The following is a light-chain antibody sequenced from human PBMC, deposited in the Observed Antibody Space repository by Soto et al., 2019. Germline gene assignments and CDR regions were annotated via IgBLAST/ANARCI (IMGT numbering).Light chain of an antibody. J-gene: IGKJ4*01. CDR1: QSVSSY. Sequence: EIVLTQSPATLSLSPGERATLSCRASQSVSSYLAWYQQKPGQAPRLLIYDASNRATGIPARFSGSVSGTDFTLTISSLEPEDFAVYYCQQRSNWITFGGGTKVDIK. V-gene: IGKV3-11*01. CDR2: DAS. CDR3: QQRSNWIT.